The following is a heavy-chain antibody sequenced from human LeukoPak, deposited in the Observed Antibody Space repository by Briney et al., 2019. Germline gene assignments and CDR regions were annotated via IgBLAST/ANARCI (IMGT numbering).Heavy chain of an antibody. CDR2: IYSGGST. CDR1: GFTVSSNY. D-gene: IGHD5-24*01. CDR3: ASRRDGYNPDY. V-gene: IGHV3-66*01. J-gene: IGHJ4*02. Sequence: GGSLRLSCAASGFTVSSNYMSWVRQAPGKGLEWVSVIYSGGSTYYADSVKGRFTISRDNSKNTLYLQMNSLGAEDTAVYYCASRRDGYNPDYWGQGTLVTVSS.